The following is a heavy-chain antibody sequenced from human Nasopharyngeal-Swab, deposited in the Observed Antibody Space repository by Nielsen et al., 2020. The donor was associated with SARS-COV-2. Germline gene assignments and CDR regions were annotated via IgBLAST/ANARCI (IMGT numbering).Heavy chain of an antibody. CDR1: GFTFNNYG. Sequence: GGSLRLSCSVSGFTFNNYGMHWVRQAPGKGLEWVSSISELGSGIYYADSVWGRFSISRDTSKNTVYLQMNTLRADDTALYFCTRGLTGHIVQWNPSPYWGQGTLVTVSS. J-gene: IGHJ4*02. CDR3: TRGLTGHIVQWNPSPY. D-gene: IGHD1-14*01. V-gene: IGHV3-23*01. CDR2: ISELGSGI.